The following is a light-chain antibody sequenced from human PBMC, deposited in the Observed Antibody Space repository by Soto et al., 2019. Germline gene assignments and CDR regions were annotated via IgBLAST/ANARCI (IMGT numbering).Light chain of an antibody. J-gene: IGKJ1*01. Sequence: EIVLTQSPGTLSLSPGERATLSCRASQSISSNYLAWYQQTPGQAPRLLIYDASSRAAGSPDRFSGRGSGTDFTLTISRLEPEDFGVYYCQQYAGSPRTFGQGTKVEVK. CDR3: QQYAGSPRT. CDR2: DAS. CDR1: QSISSNY. V-gene: IGKV3-20*01.